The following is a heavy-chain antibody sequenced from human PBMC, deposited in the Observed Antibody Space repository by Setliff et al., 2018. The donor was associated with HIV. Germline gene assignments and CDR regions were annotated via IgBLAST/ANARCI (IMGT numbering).Heavy chain of an antibody. J-gene: IGHJ5*02. CDR2: ISPNTGDT. D-gene: IGHD3-10*01. CDR1: GYTFTAYF. V-gene: IGHV1-2*02. Sequence: GPVKVSCKTAGYTFTAYFLQWVRQAPGQGLEWIGWISPNTGDTGIALKFQGRVTMTRDTSTSTTYLELDRLTYDDTAIYYCARGGYYTSGTWFDPWGQGTLVTVSS. CDR3: ARGGYYTSGTWFDP.